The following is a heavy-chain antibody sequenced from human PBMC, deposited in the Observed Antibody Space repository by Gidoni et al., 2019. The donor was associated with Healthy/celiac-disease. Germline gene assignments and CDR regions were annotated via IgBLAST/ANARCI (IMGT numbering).Heavy chain of an antibody. CDR2: IYYSGST. CDR3: ARHGSIAGLAVLGY. CDR1: VGPISSSSYY. D-gene: IGHD6-6*01. Sequence: QLQLQESAAGLVKPPETLSLTCTVAVGPISSSSYYLGWIRQPPGKGLEWIGSIYYSGSTYYNPSLKSRVTISVDTSKNQFSLKLSSVTAADTAVYYCARHGSIAGLAVLGYWGQGTLVTVSS. V-gene: IGHV4-39*01. J-gene: IGHJ4*02.